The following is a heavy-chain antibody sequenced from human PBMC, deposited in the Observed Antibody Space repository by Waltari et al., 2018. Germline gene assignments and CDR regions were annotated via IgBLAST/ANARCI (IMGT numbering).Heavy chain of an antibody. CDR2: SEPGDSST. D-gene: IGHD5-18*01. CDR1: GYSFARYW. CDR3: ARQNIHSYGYGYFDY. Sequence: EVQLVQSGAEVKKPGESLKISCQGSGYSFARYWIGWVRQMPGKGLEWMGISEPGDSSTKYSPAVQGQVTISVDTSISTAYLQWSSLKASDTAMYFCARQNIHSYGYGYFDYWGQGTLVTVSS. V-gene: IGHV5-51*01. J-gene: IGHJ4*02.